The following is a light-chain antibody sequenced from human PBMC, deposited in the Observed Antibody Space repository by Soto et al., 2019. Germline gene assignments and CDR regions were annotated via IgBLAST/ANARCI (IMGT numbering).Light chain of an antibody. J-gene: IGLJ2*01. V-gene: IGLV1-40*01. CDR1: SSNIGTGYD. CDR3: QSYDSNLSVV. Sequence: QSVLTQPPSVSGAPGQRVTISCTGSSSNIGTGYDVHWYQQLPGTAPKLLICGNSNRPSGVPDRFSGSKSGTSASLAITGLQAEDEADYYCQSYDSNLSVVFGGGTKLTVL. CDR2: GNS.